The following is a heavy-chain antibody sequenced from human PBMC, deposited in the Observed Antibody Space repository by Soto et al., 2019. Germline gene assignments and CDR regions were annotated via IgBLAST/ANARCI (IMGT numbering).Heavy chain of an antibody. CDR3: AREGSLTEMGFWFDP. V-gene: IGHV1-69*01. D-gene: IGHD6-13*01. CDR1: GGTFSSYA. J-gene: IGHJ5*02. Sequence: QVQLVQSGAEVKKPGSSVKVSCKASGGTFSSYAISWVRQDPGQGLEWMGGIIPIFGTANYAQKFQGRVTMTADESTSTDYMELSSLRSEDTAVYYCAREGSLTEMGFWFDPWGQGTLVTVSS. CDR2: IIPIFGTA.